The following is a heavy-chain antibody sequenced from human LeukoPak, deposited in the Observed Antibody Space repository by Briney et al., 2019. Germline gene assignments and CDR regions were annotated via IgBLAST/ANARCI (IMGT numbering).Heavy chain of an antibody. CDR2: ISHSGDTV. V-gene: IGHV3-11*04. J-gene: IGHJ3*02. D-gene: IGHD3-22*01. CDR3: ARESYYFDRNDYSRGAFDM. Sequence: GGSLRLFCAASGFTFRDFYMGWIRQAPGKGLEWVSYISHSGDTVYYTDSVRGRFTISRDNAKNSLFLQMNGLRDEDTAVYYCARESYYFDRNDYSRGAFDMWGQGTMVTVSS. CDR1: GFTFRDFY.